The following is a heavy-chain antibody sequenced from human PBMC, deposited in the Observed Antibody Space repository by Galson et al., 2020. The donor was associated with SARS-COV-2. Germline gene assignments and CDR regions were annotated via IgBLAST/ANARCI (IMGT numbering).Heavy chain of an antibody. V-gene: IGHV7-4-1*02. D-gene: IGHD3-16*02. J-gene: IGHJ4*02. CDR1: GYTFTSYA. Sequence: ASVKVSCKASGYTFTSYAMNWVRQAPGQGLEWMGWINTNTGNPTYAQGFTGRFVFSLDTSVSTAYLQISSLKAEDTAVYYCARDSGNDYVWGSYPYKYYFDYWGQGTLVTVSS. CDR3: ARDSGNDYVWGSYPYKYYFDY. CDR2: INTNTGNP.